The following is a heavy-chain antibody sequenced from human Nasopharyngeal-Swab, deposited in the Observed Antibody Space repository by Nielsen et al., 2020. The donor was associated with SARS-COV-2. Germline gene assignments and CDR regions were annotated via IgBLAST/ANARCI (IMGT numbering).Heavy chain of an antibody. D-gene: IGHD6-13*01. V-gene: IGHV3-23*01. Sequence: LSLTRAAPGFTVSDLAMSWVRQAPGKGMAWVSTISGSGGSTYYADSVKGRFTISRDSSKNTLYLQMNSLRAEDTAIYYCANPVRELVPSYWGQGTLVTVSS. J-gene: IGHJ4*02. CDR2: ISGSGGST. CDR1: GFTVSDLA. CDR3: ANPVRELVPSY.